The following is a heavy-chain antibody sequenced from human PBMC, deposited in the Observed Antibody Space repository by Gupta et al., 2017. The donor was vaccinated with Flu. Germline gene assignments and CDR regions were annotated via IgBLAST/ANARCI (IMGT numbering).Heavy chain of an antibody. V-gene: IGHV3-9*01. J-gene: IGHJ3*02. Sequence: EVQLVESGGGLVQPGRSLRLSCAASGFTFDDYAMHWVRQAPGEGLEWVSVVSWNIGIIAYADSVKGRFTISRDNAKNSVYLQMNSLRAEDTALYYCAKAVVVADDAFDIWGQGTMVTVSS. D-gene: IGHD2-15*01. CDR2: VSWNIGII. CDR3: AKAVVVADDAFDI. CDR1: GFTFDDYA.